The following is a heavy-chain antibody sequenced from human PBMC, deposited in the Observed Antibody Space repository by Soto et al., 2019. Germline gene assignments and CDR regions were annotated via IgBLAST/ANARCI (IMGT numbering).Heavy chain of an antibody. CDR1: GFTFSTYV. Sequence: EVQLLESGGGLVQPGGSLRLSCAASGFTFSTYVMTWVRQAPGKGLEWVSSISGSGDSIYYADSVKGRFTISRDNSKNTLYLQMNNLRAEDTAVYYCAKDGTYSSSWPYYVDYWGQGTLVTVSS. CDR3: AKDGTYSSSWPYYVDY. V-gene: IGHV3-23*01. D-gene: IGHD6-13*01. J-gene: IGHJ4*02. CDR2: ISGSGDSI.